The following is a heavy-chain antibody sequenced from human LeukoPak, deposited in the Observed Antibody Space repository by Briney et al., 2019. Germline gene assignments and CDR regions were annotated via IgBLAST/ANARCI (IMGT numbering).Heavy chain of an antibody. J-gene: IGHJ4*02. CDR3: ARYSRHGYDPLDY. D-gene: IGHD5-24*01. Sequence: PSETLSLTCTVSGGSISSSSYYWGWIRQPPGKGLEWIGSIYYSGSTYYNPSLKSRVTISVDTSKNQFSLNLSSVTAADTAIYYCARYSRHGYDPLDYWGQGTLVTVSS. CDR2: IYYSGST. CDR1: GGSISSSSYY. V-gene: IGHV4-39*01.